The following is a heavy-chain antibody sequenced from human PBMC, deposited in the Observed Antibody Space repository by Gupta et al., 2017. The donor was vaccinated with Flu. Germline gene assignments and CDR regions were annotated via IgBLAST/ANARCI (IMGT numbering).Heavy chain of an antibody. V-gene: IGHV3-30*18. CDR1: GFTFSSYG. D-gene: IGHD1-7*01. Sequence: QVQLVESGGGVVQPGRYLRLYCAASGFTFSSYGMHWVRQAPGKGLEWVAVISYDGSNKYYADSVKGRFTISRDNSKNTLYLQMNSLRAEDTAVYYCAKDENYGNYGMDVWGQGTTVTVSS. CDR2: ISYDGSNK. J-gene: IGHJ6*02. CDR3: AKDENYGNYGMDV.